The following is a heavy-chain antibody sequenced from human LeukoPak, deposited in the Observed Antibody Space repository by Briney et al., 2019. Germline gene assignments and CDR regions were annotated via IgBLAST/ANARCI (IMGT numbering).Heavy chain of an antibody. CDR2: ISGSGGST. Sequence: GGSLRLSCAASGFTFSSYAMSWVRQAPGKGLEWVSAISGSGGSTYYADSVKGRFTISRDNSKNTLYLQMNSLRAEDTAVYYCAKYPLYSSGSYYFDYWGQGTLVTVSS. D-gene: IGHD6-19*01. CDR1: GFTFSSYA. J-gene: IGHJ4*02. V-gene: IGHV3-23*01. CDR3: AKYPLYSSGSYYFDY.